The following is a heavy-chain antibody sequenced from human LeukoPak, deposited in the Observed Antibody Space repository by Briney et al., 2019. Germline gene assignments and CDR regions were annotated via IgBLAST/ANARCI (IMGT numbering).Heavy chain of an antibody. J-gene: IGHJ1*01. Sequence: PSETLSLTCTVSGGSISSSSYYWGWIRQPPGKGLEWIGSIYYSGSTNYNPSLKSRVTISVDTSKNQFSLKLSSVTAADTAVYYCARGPYSSGSWSFTEYFQHWGQGTLVTVSS. CDR3: ARGPYSSGSWSFTEYFQH. CDR1: GGSISSSSYY. CDR2: IYYSGST. D-gene: IGHD6-19*01. V-gene: IGHV4-39*07.